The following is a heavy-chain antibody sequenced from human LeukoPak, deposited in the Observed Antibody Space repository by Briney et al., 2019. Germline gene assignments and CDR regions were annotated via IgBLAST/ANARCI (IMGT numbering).Heavy chain of an antibody. D-gene: IGHD6-19*01. CDR1: GGTFSSYA. V-gene: IGHV1-69*04. CDR2: IIPILGIA. CDR3: ARDDSSGCLSY. Sequence: SVKVSCKASGGTFSSYAISWVRQAPGQGLEWMGRIIPILGIANYAQKFQGRVTITADKSTSTAYMELSSLRSEDTAVYYCARDDSSGCLSYWGQGTLVTVSS. J-gene: IGHJ4*02.